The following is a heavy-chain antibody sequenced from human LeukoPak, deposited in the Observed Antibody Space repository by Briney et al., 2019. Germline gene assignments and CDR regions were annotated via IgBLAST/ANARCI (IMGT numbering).Heavy chain of an antibody. J-gene: IGHJ4*02. D-gene: IGHD3-22*01. CDR2: INAGNGNT. CDR3: ARDWEGYYDSSGYEFDY. CDR1: GYTFTIYA. V-gene: IGHV1-3*01. Sequence: ASVKVSCKASGYTFTIYAMHWVRQAPGQRLEWMGWINAGNGNTKYSQKFQGRVTMTRDTSTSTVYMELSSLRSEDTAVYYCARDWEGYYDSSGYEFDYWGQGTLVTVSS.